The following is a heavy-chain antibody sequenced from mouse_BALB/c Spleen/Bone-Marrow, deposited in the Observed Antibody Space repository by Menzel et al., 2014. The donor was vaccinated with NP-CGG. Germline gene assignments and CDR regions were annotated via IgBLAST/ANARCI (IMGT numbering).Heavy chain of an antibody. Sequence: VQVVESGPELVRPGVSVKISCKGSGYTFTDYAMHWVKQSHAKSLEWIGVINTYSGNTNYNQNFKGKATMTVDKSSSTAFMELVRLTYEDSAIYYCAREGYASTAWFAYWGQGTLITVSA. CDR3: AREGYASTAWFAY. J-gene: IGHJ3*01. D-gene: IGHD1-1*01. CDR2: INTYSGNT. CDR1: GYTFTDYA. V-gene: IGHV1-67*01.